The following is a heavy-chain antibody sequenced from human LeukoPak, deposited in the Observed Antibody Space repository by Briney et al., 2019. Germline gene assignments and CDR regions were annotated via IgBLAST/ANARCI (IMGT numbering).Heavy chain of an antibody. CDR1: GYTFTDYY. V-gene: IGHV1-2*02. CDR3: ARGCSTSCVKEGLRLGD. D-gene: IGHD2-2*01. J-gene: IGHJ4*02. CDR2: INPKSGGT. Sequence: ASVKVSCKASGYTFTDYYIHWVRQAPGQGLECMGWINPKSGGTNYVQKFQGRVTMTRDTSISTAYMELSSLRSDDTAVYYCARGCSTSCVKEGLRLGDWGQGTLVTVSS.